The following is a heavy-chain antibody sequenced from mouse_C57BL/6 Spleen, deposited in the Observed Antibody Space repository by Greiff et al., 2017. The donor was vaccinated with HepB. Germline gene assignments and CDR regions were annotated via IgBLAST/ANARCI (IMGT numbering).Heavy chain of an antibody. CDR2: ISGGGGNT. D-gene: IGHD4-1*01. V-gene: IGHV5-9*01. CDR3: ARTGPYWYFDV. J-gene: IGHJ1*03. CDR1: GFTFSSYT. Sequence: EVQRVESGGGLVKPGGSLKLSCAASGFTFSSYTMSWVRQTPEKRLEWVATISGGGGNTYYPDSVKGRFTISRDNAKNTLYLQMSSLRSEDTALYYCARTGPYWYFDVWGTGTTVTVSS.